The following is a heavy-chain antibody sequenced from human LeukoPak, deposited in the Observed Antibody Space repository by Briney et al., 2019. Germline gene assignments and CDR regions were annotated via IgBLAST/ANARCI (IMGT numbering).Heavy chain of an antibody. Sequence: PGRSLRLSCAASGFTFSSYGMHWVRQAPGKGLEWVAVISYDGSNKYYAGSVKGRFTISRDNSKNTLYLQMNSLRAEDTAVYYCAKDGDIVVVPAAIFVDYWGQGTLVTVSS. CDR3: AKDGDIVVVPAAIFVDY. V-gene: IGHV3-30*18. CDR1: GFTFSSYG. D-gene: IGHD2-2*01. CDR2: ISYDGSNK. J-gene: IGHJ4*02.